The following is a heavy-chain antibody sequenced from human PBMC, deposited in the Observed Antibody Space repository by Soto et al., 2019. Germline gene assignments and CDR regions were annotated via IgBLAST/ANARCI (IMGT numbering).Heavy chain of an antibody. D-gene: IGHD3-3*02. V-gene: IGHV3-73*01. J-gene: IGHJ4*02. Sequence: EVQLLESGGGLVQPGGSLKLSGAASGVTFSDSAMHWFRTASGKGLEWVGRIRSKRKHYATEYAGSVKGRFPISRDDSKNTAYLQTPSLKTGDTAVDYCTRHLADCRGQGALVTISA. CDR2: IRSKRKHYAT. CDR1: GVTFSDSA. CDR3: TRHLADC.